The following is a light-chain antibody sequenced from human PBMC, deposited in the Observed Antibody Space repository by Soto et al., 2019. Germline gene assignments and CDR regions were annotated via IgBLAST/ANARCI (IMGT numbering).Light chain of an antibody. CDR3: CSYAGSYSDV. Sequence: QSVLTQPRSVSGSPGQSVTISCTGTSSDVGDYKYVSWYRQHPGKAPKLIIYDVSERPSGVPDRFSGSKSGNTASLTISGLQAEDEDDYYCCSYAGSYSDVFGTGTKLTVL. J-gene: IGLJ1*01. V-gene: IGLV2-11*01. CDR1: SSDVGDYKY. CDR2: DVS.